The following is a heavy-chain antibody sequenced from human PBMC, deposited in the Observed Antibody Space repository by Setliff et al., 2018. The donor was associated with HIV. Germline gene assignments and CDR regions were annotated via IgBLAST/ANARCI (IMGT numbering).Heavy chain of an antibody. CDR1: GDSISSHY. J-gene: IGHJ4*02. V-gene: IGHV4-59*11. D-gene: IGHD3-3*01. CDR3: TRGPEGVAGGDY. Sequence: ETLSLTCTVSGDSISSHYWNWIRQPPGKALEWIGYIYYSGSTNYNPSFKSRVTISVDRSKSQFSLKLSSVTAADTAIYYCTRGPEGVAGGDYWGQGILVTVSS. CDR2: IYYSGST.